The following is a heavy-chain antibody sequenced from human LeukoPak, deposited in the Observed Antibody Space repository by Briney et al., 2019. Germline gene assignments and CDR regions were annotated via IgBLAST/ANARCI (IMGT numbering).Heavy chain of an antibody. CDR2: IYSGNS. CDR3: AACKEYTSSWYVGHSRVRFDP. D-gene: IGHD6-13*01. CDR1: GGSISSSSYY. Sequence: KPSETLSLTCTVSGGSISSSSYYWGWIRQPPGEGLEWIGSIYSGNSYYNPSLKSRVTISVDTSKNQFSLKLSSVTAADTTVYYCAACKEYTSSWYVGHSRVRFDPWGQGTLVTVSS. J-gene: IGHJ5*02. V-gene: IGHV4-39*01.